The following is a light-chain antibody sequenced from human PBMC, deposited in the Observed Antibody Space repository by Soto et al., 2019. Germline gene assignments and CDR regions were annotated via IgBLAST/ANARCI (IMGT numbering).Light chain of an antibody. CDR2: GAS. Sequence: VVTQSPASLSVSPGDRVTISCRAGPISSNLAWHQQRPGQAPRLLIYGASVRATGVPARFSGSGSGTEFTLTINSLQSEDYATYYCQQYETFSGTFGPGTKVEI. V-gene: IGKV3-15*01. CDR1: PISSN. J-gene: IGKJ1*01. CDR3: QQYETFSGT.